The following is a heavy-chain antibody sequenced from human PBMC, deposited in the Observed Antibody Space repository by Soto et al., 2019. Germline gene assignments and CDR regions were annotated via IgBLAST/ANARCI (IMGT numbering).Heavy chain of an antibody. CDR3: ARRTYCGGDCYTAEYFDY. CDR1: GGSISSGGYY. Sequence: SETLSLTCTVSGGSISSGGYYWSWIRQHPGKGLEWIGYIYYSGSTYYNPSLKSRVTISVDTSKNQFSLKLSSVTAADTAVYYCARRTYCGGDCYTAEYFDYWGQGTLVTVSS. D-gene: IGHD2-21*02. V-gene: IGHV4-31*03. CDR2: IYYSGST. J-gene: IGHJ4*02.